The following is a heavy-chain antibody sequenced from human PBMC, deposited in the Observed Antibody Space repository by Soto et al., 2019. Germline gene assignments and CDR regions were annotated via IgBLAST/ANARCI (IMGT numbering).Heavy chain of an antibody. J-gene: IGHJ4*02. CDR1: GGSISSSSYY. Sequence: PSETLSLTCTVSGGSISSSSYYWGWIRQPPGKGLEWIGSIYYSGSTYYNPSLKSRVTISVDTSKNQFSPKLSSVTAADTAVYYCARYDYGDYGNDYWGQGTLVTVSS. CDR2: IYYSGST. V-gene: IGHV4-39*01. D-gene: IGHD4-17*01. CDR3: ARYDYGDYGNDY.